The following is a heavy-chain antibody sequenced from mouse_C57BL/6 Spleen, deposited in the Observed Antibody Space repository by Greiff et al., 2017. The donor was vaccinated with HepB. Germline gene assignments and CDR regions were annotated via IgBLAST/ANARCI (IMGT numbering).Heavy chain of an antibody. D-gene: IGHD2-10*02. CDR1: GYTFTDYE. CDR3: TSPSYGNYGMDY. Sequence: QVQLQQSGAELVRPGASVTLSCKASGYTFTDYEMHWVKQTPVHGLEWIGAIDPETGGTAYNQKFKGKAILTADKSSSTAYMELRSLTSEDSAVYYCTSPSYGNYGMDYWGQGTSVTVSS. CDR2: IDPETGGT. V-gene: IGHV1-15*01. J-gene: IGHJ4*01.